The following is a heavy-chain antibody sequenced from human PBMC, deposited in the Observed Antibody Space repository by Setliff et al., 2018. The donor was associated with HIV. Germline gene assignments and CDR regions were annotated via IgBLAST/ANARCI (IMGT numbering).Heavy chain of an antibody. V-gene: IGHV1-69*06. CDR2: IIPIFGTP. J-gene: IGHJ3*02. Sequence: ASVKVSCKASGGTFNSYAINWVRQAPGQGLEWMGRIIPIFGTPNYAQKFQGRVTITADKSTNTVYMQLSSLRSEDTAVYYCARDERITGTTGPFDIWGQGTMVTVSS. D-gene: IGHD1-7*01. CDR1: GGTFNSYA. CDR3: ARDERITGTTGPFDI.